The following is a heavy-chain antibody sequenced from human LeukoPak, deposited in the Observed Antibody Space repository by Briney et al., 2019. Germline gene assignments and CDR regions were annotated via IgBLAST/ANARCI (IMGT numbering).Heavy chain of an antibody. Sequence: SVKVSCKASGFTFTSSAVQWVRQARGQRLEWIGWIVVGSGNTNYAQKFQERVTITRDMSTSTAYMELSSLRSEDTAVYYCATGLTIQGAFDIWGQGTMVTVSS. CDR1: GFTFTSSA. V-gene: IGHV1-58*01. D-gene: IGHD3-3*01. CDR3: ATGLTIQGAFDI. J-gene: IGHJ3*02. CDR2: IVVGSGNT.